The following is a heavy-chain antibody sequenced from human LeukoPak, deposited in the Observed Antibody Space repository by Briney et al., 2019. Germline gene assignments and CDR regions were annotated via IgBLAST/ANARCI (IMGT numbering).Heavy chain of an antibody. CDR3: VTSSWYDFVGYFDY. D-gene: IGHD6-13*01. CDR2: ISYDGSNK. V-gene: IGHV3-30-3*01. Sequence: GRSLRLSCAASGFTFSSYAMHWVRQAPGKGLEWVAVISYDGSNKYYADSVKGRLTISRDNSKNTLYLQMNSLRAEDTAVYYCVTSSWYDFVGYFDYWGQGTLVTVSS. CDR1: GFTFSSYA. J-gene: IGHJ4*02.